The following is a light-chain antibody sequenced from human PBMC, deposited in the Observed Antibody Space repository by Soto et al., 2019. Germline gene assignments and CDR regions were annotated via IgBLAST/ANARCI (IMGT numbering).Light chain of an antibody. V-gene: IGKV3-11*01. Sequence: EILLTQSPATLSLSPGDRATLSCRASQSVGSWLVWYQQRPGQAPRLLIYDASDRATGIPHRFRGSGSGTDFTLTISNLEPEDFAVYYCQQRSAWPRTFGQGTKLEIK. CDR2: DAS. CDR3: QQRSAWPRT. J-gene: IGKJ2*01. CDR1: QSVGSW.